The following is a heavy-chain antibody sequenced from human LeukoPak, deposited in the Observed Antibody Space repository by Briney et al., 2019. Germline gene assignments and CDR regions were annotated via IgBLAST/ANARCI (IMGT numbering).Heavy chain of an antibody. CDR3: ARVAGSLWFGELNYYFDY. CDR1: GYTFTGYY. CDR2: INPNSGGT. J-gene: IGHJ4*02. V-gene: IGHV1-2*02. Sequence: GASVKVSCKASGYTFTGYYMHWVRQAPGQGLEWMGWINPNSGGTNYAQKFQGRVTMTRDTSISTAYMELSRLRSDDTAVYYCARVAGSLWFGELNYYFDYWGQGTLVTVSS. D-gene: IGHD3-10*01.